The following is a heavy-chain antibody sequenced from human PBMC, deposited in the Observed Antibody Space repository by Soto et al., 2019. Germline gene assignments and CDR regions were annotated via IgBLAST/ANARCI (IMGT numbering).Heavy chain of an antibody. V-gene: IGHV4-34*01. CDR3: AILRGLGELSPYFAY. CDR1: GGSFSGYY. Sequence: PSETLSLTCAVYGGSFSGYYWSWIRQPPGKGLEWIGEINHSGSTNYNPSLKGRVTISVDTSKNQFSLKLRSVTAADTAVYYCAILRGLGELSPYFAYWGQGLLVTVSS. D-gene: IGHD3-10*01. J-gene: IGHJ4*02. CDR2: INHSGST.